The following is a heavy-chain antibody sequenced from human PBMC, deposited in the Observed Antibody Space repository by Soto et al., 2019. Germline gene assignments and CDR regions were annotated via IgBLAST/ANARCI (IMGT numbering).Heavy chain of an antibody. V-gene: IGHV1-2*04. Sequence: ASVKVSCKASGYTFTGYYMHWVRQAPGQGLEWMGWINPNSGGTNYAQKFKGWVTMTRDTSVTTAYLELSSLKSDDTAIYYCARSSAVLRPDGLDVWGQGTTVTVSS. CDR2: INPNSGGT. CDR3: ARSSAVLRPDGLDV. D-gene: IGHD3-10*02. CDR1: GYTFTGYY. J-gene: IGHJ6*02.